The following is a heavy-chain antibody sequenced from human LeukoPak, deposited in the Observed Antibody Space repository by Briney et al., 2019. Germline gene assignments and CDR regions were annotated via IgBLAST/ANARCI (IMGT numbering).Heavy chain of an antibody. CDR1: GFTFSSYW. CDR2: IASDGSST. CDR3: ARDSAPAQWLVSYYYYGMDV. D-gene: IGHD6-19*01. Sequence: QAGGSLRLSCAASGFTFSSYWMNWVRQAPGKGLVWVSRIASDGSSTTYADSVKGRFSISRDNAKNTLYLQMNSLRVEDTAVYYCARDSAPAQWLVSYYYYGMDVWGQGTTVTVSS. J-gene: IGHJ6*02. V-gene: IGHV3-74*01.